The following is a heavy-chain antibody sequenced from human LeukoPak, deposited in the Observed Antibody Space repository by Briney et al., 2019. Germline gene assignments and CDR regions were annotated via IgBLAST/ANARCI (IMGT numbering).Heavy chain of an antibody. Sequence: ETLFLTCSVPLHSISSYFWRWVRQPPGKGLEWIGYIYYSGSTNYNASLKSRVTISVDTSKNQFSMKLSSVTAADTAVYYCARMGIAAAGSQGEIDDWGQGTLVTVSS. J-gene: IGHJ4*02. CDR1: LHSISSYF. D-gene: IGHD6-13*01. CDR3: ARMGIAAAGSQGEIDD. CDR2: IYYSGST. V-gene: IGHV4-59*01.